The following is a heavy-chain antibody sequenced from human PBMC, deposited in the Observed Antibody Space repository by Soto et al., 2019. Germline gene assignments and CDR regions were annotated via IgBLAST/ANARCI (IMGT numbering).Heavy chain of an antibody. D-gene: IGHD6-19*01. CDR1: GYSFTSYW. V-gene: IGHV5-10-1*01. Sequence: GESLKISCKGSGYSFTSYWISWVLQMPGKGVEWMGRIDPSDSYTNYSPSFQGHVTISADKSISTAYLQWSSLKASDTAMYYCARHGGAGTSPYYYYGMDVWGQGTTVTVSS. CDR3: ARHGGAGTSPYYYYGMDV. J-gene: IGHJ6*02. CDR2: IDPSDSYT.